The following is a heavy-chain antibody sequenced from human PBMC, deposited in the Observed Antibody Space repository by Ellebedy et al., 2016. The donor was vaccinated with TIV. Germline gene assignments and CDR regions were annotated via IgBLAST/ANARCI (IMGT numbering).Heavy chain of an antibody. CDR2: TWYDGSTK. V-gene: IGHV3-33*01. CDR3: ARDQGIVVVVAATLAY. D-gene: IGHD2-15*01. CDR1: GFTFSDYG. Sequence: GESLKISXAASGFTFSDYGMHWVRQAPGKGLEWVAVTWYDGSTKSYADSVKGRFTISRDNSKKTLYLQMNSLRAEDTAVYYCARDQGIVVVVAATLAYWGQGTLVTVSS. J-gene: IGHJ4*02.